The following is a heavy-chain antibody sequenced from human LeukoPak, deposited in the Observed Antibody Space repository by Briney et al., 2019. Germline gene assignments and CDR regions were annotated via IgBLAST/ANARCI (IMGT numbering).Heavy chain of an antibody. CDR1: GLTFSSYG. J-gene: IGHJ4*02. Sequence: AGSLRLSCAASGLTFSSYGMHWVRQAPGKGLEWVAFIRYDGSNKYYADSVRGRFTISRDNSKNTLYLQMNSLRAEDTAVYYCAKEGIVGATTSFGYWGQGTLVTVSS. CDR2: IRYDGSNK. V-gene: IGHV3-30*02. CDR3: AKEGIVGATTSFGY. D-gene: IGHD1-26*01.